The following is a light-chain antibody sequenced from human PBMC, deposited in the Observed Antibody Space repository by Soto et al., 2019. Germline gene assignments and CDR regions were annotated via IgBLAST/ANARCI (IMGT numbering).Light chain of an antibody. CDR3: QSYDSSNVV. V-gene: IGLV6-57*02. CDR2: EDN. J-gene: IGLJ2*01. Sequence: NFMLTQPHSVSESPGKTVTISSTGSRGSIASNYVQWYQQRPGSAPTTVIYEDNQRPSGVPDRFSGSIDSSSISASLTISGLKTEDEADYYCQSYDSSNVVFGGGTKLTVL. CDR1: RGSIASNY.